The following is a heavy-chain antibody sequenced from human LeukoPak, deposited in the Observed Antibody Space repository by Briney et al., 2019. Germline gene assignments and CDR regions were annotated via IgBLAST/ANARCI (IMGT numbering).Heavy chain of an antibody. CDR3: ARVFREIGRSTYHDAFDI. CDR1: GYSLTDYH. D-gene: IGHD2-2*01. V-gene: IGHV1-2*06. CDR2: INPNSGGT. J-gene: IGHJ3*02. Sequence: ASVKVSCKASGYSLTDYHIHWVRQAPGQGLEWMGRINPNSGGTNYAQKFQGRVTMTRDTSISTAYMELSRLRSGDTAVYYCARVFREIGRSTYHDAFDIWGQGTMVTVSP.